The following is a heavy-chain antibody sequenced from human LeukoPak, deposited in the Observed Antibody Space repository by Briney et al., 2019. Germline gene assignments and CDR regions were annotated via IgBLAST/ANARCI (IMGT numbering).Heavy chain of an antibody. CDR2: SFWNDDK. J-gene: IGHJ4*02. D-gene: IGHD3-9*01. Sequence: SGPTLVKPPQTLTLTCTFSGFSRRTGGGGVGWIRQPPGKALEWLSLSFWNDDKRYSPYLKSRRTITKDTSTNQVVLTMTNMDPVDTATYFCVHTGWHDIRVPDYWGQGTLVTVSS. CDR3: VHTGWHDIRVPDY. V-gene: IGHV2-5*01. CDR1: GFSRRTGGGG.